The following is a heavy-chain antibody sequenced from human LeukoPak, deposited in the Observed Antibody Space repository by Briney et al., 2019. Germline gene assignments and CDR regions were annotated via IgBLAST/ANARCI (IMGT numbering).Heavy chain of an antibody. J-gene: IGHJ4*02. Sequence: SETLSLTCTVSGGSISRSSYYWGWIRQPPGKGLEWIGNIYYSGSTYYNPSLKSRVTISLDTSKNQFSLKLSSVTAADTAVYYCARDRVRGVTDYWGQGTLVTVSS. CDR2: IYYSGST. D-gene: IGHD3-10*01. CDR3: ARDRVRGVTDY. CDR1: GGSISRSSYY. V-gene: IGHV4-39*02.